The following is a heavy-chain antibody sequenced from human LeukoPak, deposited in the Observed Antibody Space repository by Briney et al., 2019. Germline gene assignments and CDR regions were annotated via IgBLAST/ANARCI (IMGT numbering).Heavy chain of an antibody. D-gene: IGHD5-18*01. J-gene: IGHJ4*02. Sequence: GGSLRLSCAASGFTFNTYGMNWVRQAPGKGLEWVANIKQDGSEKYYVDSVKGRFTISRDNAKNSLYLQMNSLRAEDTAVYYCARGVLSAAMALWGQGTLVTVSS. CDR2: IKQDGSEK. V-gene: IGHV3-7*01. CDR3: ARGVLSAAMAL. CDR1: GFTFNTYG.